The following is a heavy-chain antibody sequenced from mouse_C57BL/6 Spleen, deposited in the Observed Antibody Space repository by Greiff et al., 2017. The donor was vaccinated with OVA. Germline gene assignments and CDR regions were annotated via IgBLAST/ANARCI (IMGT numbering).Heavy chain of an antibody. CDR3: ARLVPMYDFDD. CDR1: GYTFTSYW. CDR2: IDPHDSYT. V-gene: IGHV1-69*01. Sequence: QVQLQQPGAELVMPGASVKLSCKASGYTFTSYWMHWVKQRPGQGLEWIGEIDPHDSYTNYNPKFKGKFTLTVDKSSSTAYMQLRSLTSEDSAVYYCARLVPMYDFDDWGQGTTLTVSS. J-gene: IGHJ2*01. D-gene: IGHD2-3*01.